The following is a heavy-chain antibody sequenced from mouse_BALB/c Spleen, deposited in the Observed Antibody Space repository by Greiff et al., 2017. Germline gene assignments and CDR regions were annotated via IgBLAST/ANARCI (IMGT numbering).Heavy chain of an antibody. Sequence: EVKLMESGGDLVKPGGSLKLSCAASGFTFSSYGMSWVRQTPDKRLEWVATISSGGSYTYYPDSVKGRFTISRDNAKNTLYLQMSSLKSEDTAMYYCARQELGLRWFAYWGQGTLVTVSA. CDR1: GFTFSSYG. J-gene: IGHJ3*01. CDR3: ARQELGLRWFAY. V-gene: IGHV5-6*01. D-gene: IGHD3-1*01. CDR2: ISSGGSYT.